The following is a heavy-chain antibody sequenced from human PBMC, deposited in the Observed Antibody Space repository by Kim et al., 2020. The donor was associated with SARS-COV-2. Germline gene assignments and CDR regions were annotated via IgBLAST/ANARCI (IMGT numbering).Heavy chain of an antibody. Sequence: GRFTISRDNSKNTLYLQMNSLRAEDTAVYYCAKDHYYDSSGYLDYYGMDVWGQGTTVTVSS. V-gene: IGHV3-30*02. D-gene: IGHD3-22*01. J-gene: IGHJ6*02. CDR3: AKDHYYDSSGYLDYYGMDV.